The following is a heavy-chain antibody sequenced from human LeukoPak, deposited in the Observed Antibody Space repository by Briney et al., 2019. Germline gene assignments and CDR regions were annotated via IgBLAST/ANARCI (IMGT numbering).Heavy chain of an antibody. CDR3: ARELSCSGGSCNFYYYYGMDV. V-gene: IGHV3-30*04. CDR2: ISYDGSNK. CDR1: GFTFSSYA. J-gene: IGHJ6*02. Sequence: TGRSLRLSCAASGFTFSSYAMHWVRQAPGKGLEWVAVISYDGSNKYYADSVKGRFTISRDNSKNTLYLQMNSLRAEDTAVYYCARELSCSGGSCNFYYYYGMDVWGQGTTVTVSS. D-gene: IGHD2-15*01.